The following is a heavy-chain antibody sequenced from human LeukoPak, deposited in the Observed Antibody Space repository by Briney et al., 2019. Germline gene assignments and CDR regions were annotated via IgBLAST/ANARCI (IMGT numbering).Heavy chain of an antibody. CDR1: GGSISSYY. Sequence: SETLSLTCTVSGGSISSYYWSWIRQPAGKGLEWIGRIYTSGSTNYNPSLKSRVTMSVDTSKNQFSLKLSSVTAADTAVYYCAGDRSGYDYWYFDYWGQGTLVTVSS. V-gene: IGHV4-4*07. CDR2: IYTSGST. J-gene: IGHJ4*02. CDR3: AGDRSGYDYWYFDY. D-gene: IGHD5-12*01.